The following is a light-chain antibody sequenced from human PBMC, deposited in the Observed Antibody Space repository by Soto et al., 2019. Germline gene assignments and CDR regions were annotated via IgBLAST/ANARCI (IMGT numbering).Light chain of an antibody. V-gene: IGLV2-14*01. CDR1: SSDVGGYNY. CDR2: EVS. J-gene: IGLJ2*01. Sequence: QSVLTQPASVSGSPGQSITISCTGTSSDVGGYNYVSWYQQHPVKAPKLMIYEVSNRPSGVSNRFSGSKSGNTASLTISGLQAEDDADYYCSSYTSSRTLEFGGGTKVTVL. CDR3: SSYTSSRTLE.